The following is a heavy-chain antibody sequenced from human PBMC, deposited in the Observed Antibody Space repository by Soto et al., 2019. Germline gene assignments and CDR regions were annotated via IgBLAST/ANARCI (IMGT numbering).Heavy chain of an antibody. CDR2: IIPIFGTA. CDR1: GGTFGSYA. Sequence: QVQLVQSGAEVKKPGSSVKVSCKASGGTFGSYAISWVRQAPGQGLEWMGGIIPIFGTANYAQKFQGRVTITADESTSTAYMELSSLRSEDTAVYYCATRYYYDSSGYDVYYYYGMDVWGQGTTVTVSS. J-gene: IGHJ6*02. CDR3: ATRYYYDSSGYDVYYYYGMDV. D-gene: IGHD3-22*01. V-gene: IGHV1-69*01.